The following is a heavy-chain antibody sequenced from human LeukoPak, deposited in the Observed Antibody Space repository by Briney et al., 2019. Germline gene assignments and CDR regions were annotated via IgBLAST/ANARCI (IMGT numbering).Heavy chain of an antibody. CDR3: ARARPYYYYYMDV. V-gene: IGHV4-38-2*02. J-gene: IGHJ6*03. CDR2: TSHSGRT. CDR1: GYSISSGYY. D-gene: IGHD6-6*01. Sequence: SETLSLTCTVSGYSISSGYYWGWIRQPPGRGLEWIASTSHSGRTFYKTPLQSRVTMSVDTSKNQFSLSLSSVTAADTAVYYCARARPYYYYYMDVWGKGTTVTVSS.